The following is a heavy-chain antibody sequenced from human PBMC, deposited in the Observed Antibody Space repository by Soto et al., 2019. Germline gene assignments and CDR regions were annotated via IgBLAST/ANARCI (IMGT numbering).Heavy chain of an antibody. Sequence: QVQLVESGGGVVQPGRSLRLSCAASGFPFSSYGMHWVRQAPGKGLEWVAHISYDGSNKHYTDSVKGRFTISRDNSKNLLYLQISSLRVDDTAVYYCAGGQYYFDYCGQGTRVSVSS. CDR1: GFPFSSYG. V-gene: IGHV3-30*03. CDR2: ISYDGSNK. D-gene: IGHD2-15*01. J-gene: IGHJ4*02. CDR3: AGGQYYFDY.